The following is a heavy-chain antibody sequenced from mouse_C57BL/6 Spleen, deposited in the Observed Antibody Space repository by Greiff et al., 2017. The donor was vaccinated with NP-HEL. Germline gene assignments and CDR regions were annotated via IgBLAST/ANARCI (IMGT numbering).Heavy chain of an antibody. V-gene: IGHV5-17*01. D-gene: IGHD1-1*01. CDR2: ISSGSSTI. Sequence: VQLQQSGGGLVKPGGSLKLSCAASGFTFSDYGMHWVRQAPEKGLEWVAYISSGSSTIYYADTVKGRFTISRDNAKNTLFLQMTSLRSEDTAMYYCARDYGSNFDYWGQGTTLTVSS. CDR3: ARDYGSNFDY. CDR1: GFTFSDYG. J-gene: IGHJ2*01.